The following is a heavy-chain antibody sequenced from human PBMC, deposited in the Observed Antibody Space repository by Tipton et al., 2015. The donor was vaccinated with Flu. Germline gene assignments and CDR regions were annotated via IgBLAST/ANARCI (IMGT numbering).Heavy chain of an antibody. Sequence: RSLRLSCTVSGFTFDDYAVTWVRQAPGKGLEWVGFIRRKAYGGTPEYAASVKARFTISRDESKSIGYLQMKSLKTEDTAVDYCSRDPHSDEAKDYWGQGTLVTGSS. CDR2: IRRKAYGGTP. J-gene: IGHJ4*02. CDR1: GFTFDDYA. D-gene: IGHD2-21*02. V-gene: IGHV3-49*04. CDR3: SRDPHSDEAKDY.